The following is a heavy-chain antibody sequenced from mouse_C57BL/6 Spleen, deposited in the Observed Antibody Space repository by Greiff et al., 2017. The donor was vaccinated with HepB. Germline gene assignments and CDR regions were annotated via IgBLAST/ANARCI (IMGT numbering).Heavy chain of an antibody. V-gene: IGHV1-82*01. CDR3: ARWIDYYGSSPGYFDV. J-gene: IGHJ1*03. D-gene: IGHD1-1*01. CDR2: IYPGDGDT. Sequence: QVQLKQSGPELVKPGASVKISCKASGYAFSSSWMNWVKQRPGKGLEWIGRIYPGDGDTNYNGKFKGKATLTADKSSSTAYMQLSSLTSEESAVYFCARWIDYYGSSPGYFDVWGTGTTVTVSS. CDR1: GYAFSSSW.